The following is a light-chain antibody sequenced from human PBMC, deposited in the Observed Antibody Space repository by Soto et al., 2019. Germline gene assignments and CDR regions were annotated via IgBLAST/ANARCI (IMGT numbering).Light chain of an antibody. CDR3: QQYNNWPPWT. Sequence: EIVMTQSPAPLSVSPGERATLSCRASQSVSSNLAWYQQKPGQAPRLLIYGASTRATGIPARFSGSGSGTEFTLTISSLQSEDVAVYYCQQYNNWPPWTFGQGTKVEIK. J-gene: IGKJ1*01. V-gene: IGKV3-15*01. CDR2: GAS. CDR1: QSVSSN.